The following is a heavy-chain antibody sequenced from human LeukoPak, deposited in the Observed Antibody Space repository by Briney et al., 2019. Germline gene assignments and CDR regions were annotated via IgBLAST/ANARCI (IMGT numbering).Heavy chain of an antibody. D-gene: IGHD6-19*01. CDR2: IYYSGST. J-gene: IGHJ5*02. Sequence: SETLSLTCTVSGYSISSGYYWGWIRQPPGKGLEWIGYIYYSGSTNYNPSLKSRVTISVDTSKNQFSLKLSSVTAADTAVYYCARDSTPYSSGWYPGGWFDPWGQGTLVTVSS. V-gene: IGHV4-61*01. CDR1: GYSISSGYY. CDR3: ARDSTPYSSGWYPGGWFDP.